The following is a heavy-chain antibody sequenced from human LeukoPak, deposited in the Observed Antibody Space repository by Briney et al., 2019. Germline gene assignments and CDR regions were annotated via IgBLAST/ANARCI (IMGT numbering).Heavy chain of an antibody. D-gene: IGHD6-13*01. CDR2: IIPIFGTA. V-gene: IGHV1-69*06. J-gene: IGHJ4*02. Sequence: ASVKVSCKASGGTFSSYAISWVRQAPGQGLEWMGGIIPIFGTANYAQKFQSRVTITADKSTSTAYMELSSLRSEDTAVYYCARLYSSSTDYWGQGTLVTVSS. CDR3: ARLYSSSTDY. CDR1: GGTFSSYA.